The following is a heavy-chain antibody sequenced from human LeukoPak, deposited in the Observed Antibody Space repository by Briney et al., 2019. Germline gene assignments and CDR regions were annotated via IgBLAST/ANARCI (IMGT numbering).Heavy chain of an antibody. Sequence: ASVKVSCKASGYTFTSYYMHWVRQAPGQGLEWMGGIIPIFGTANYAQKFQGRVTITADESTSTAYMELSSLRSEDTAVYYCARDWYYYDSSGYYYALRYWGQGTLVTVSS. CDR2: IIPIFGTA. CDR3: ARDWYYYDSSGYYYALRY. J-gene: IGHJ4*02. V-gene: IGHV1-69*13. D-gene: IGHD3-22*01. CDR1: GYTFTSYY.